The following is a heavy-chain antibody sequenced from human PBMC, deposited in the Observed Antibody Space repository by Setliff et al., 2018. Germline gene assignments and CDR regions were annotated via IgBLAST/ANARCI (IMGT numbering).Heavy chain of an antibody. CDR1: GFSISGRW. V-gene: IGHV3-7*01. J-gene: IGHJ4*02. CDR3: VRDSPSSLYNFWSGCSDY. D-gene: IGHD3-3*01. Sequence: PSETLSLSCAASGFSISGRWMSWVRQAPGKGLEWVANIKEDGSEQYYADSVRGRFTISRDNSKNTLFLQMNSLRTDDTAVFYCVRDSPSSLYNFWSGCSDYWGQGTLVTVSS. CDR2: IKEDGSEQ.